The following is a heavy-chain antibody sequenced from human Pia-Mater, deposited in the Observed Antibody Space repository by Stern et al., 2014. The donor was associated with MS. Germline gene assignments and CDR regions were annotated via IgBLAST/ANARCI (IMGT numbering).Heavy chain of an antibody. V-gene: IGHV4-31*03. CDR1: GGSINIGDYY. D-gene: IGHD6-19*01. Sequence: VQLVESGPGLVKPSQTLSLTCTVSGGSINIGDYYWSWIRHLPGKGLEWIGYIYNIGSTSYNPSLKSRVSISVDTSKNQFSLNLNSVTAADTAVYYCAGGTVADLFDYWGQGTLVTVSS. CDR3: AGGTVADLFDY. CDR2: IYNIGST. J-gene: IGHJ4*02.